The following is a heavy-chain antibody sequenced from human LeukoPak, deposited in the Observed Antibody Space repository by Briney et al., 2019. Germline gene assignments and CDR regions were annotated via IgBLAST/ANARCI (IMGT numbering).Heavy chain of an antibody. CDR2: MNPNSGNT. CDR1: GYTFTSYD. D-gene: IGHD3-3*01. J-gene: IGHJ6*03. V-gene: IGHV1-8*03. Sequence: SVKVSCKASGYTFTSYDIHWVRQATGQGLEWMGWMNPNSGNTDYAQKFQGRVTITRNTSISTAYMELSSLRYEDTTVYYCARGYDFWSGYYYYYMDVWGKGTTVTVSS. CDR3: ARGYDFWSGYYYYYMDV.